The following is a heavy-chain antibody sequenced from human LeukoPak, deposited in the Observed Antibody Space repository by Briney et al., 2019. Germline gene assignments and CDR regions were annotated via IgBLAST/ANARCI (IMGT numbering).Heavy chain of an antibody. D-gene: IGHD2-21*01. CDR1: GFTLSSYA. CDR3: AKAPVTTCSGAYCYPFDY. J-gene: IGHJ4*02. CDR2: ISVSGNT. V-gene: IGHV3-23*01. Sequence: GGSLRLSCAASGFTLSSYAMSWVRQAPGKGLEWVSAISVSGNTYHADSVKGRFTIPRDSSKNTLYLQMNRLRAEDAAVYYCAKAPVTTCSGAYCYPFDYWGQGTLVTVSS.